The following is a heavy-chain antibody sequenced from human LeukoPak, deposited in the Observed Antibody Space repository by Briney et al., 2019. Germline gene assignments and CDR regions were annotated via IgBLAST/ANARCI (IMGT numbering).Heavy chain of an antibody. CDR2: INAYNGNT. CDR3: ARDLLGYCSGGSCYFIDY. J-gene: IGHJ4*02. CDR1: GYTFTSYA. V-gene: IGHV1-18*01. D-gene: IGHD2-15*01. Sequence: ASVKVSCKASGYTFTSYAISWVRQAAGQGLEWVGLINAYNGNTNYAQKLQGRVTMTTDTSTSTAYLELRSLRSDDTAVYYCARDLLGYCSGGSCYFIDYWGQGTLLTVSS.